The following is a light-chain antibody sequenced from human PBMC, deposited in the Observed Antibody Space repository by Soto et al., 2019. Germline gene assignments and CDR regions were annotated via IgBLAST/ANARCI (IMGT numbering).Light chain of an antibody. J-gene: IGKJ4*01. Sequence: EIVMTQSPATLSVSPGGRATLSCRASQSISSNLAWYQQKPGQAPRLLIYDASSRATGIPDRFSGGGSGTDFTLTISRLEPEDFAVYYCQQFSSYPLTFGGGTKVDI. CDR2: DAS. CDR3: QQFSSYPLT. V-gene: IGKV3-20*01. CDR1: QSISSN.